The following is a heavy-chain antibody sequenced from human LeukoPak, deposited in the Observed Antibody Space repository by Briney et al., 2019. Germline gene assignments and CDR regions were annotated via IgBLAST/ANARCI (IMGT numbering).Heavy chain of an antibody. CDR1: GFTVSSNS. CDR2: IYSDNT. CDR3: AKGDTTWELPHDY. V-gene: IGHV3-53*01. J-gene: IGHJ4*02. Sequence: GRSLRLSCTVSGFTVSSNSMSWVRQAPGKGLEWVSFIYSDNTHYSDSVKGRFTISRDKSKNTLYLQVNSLRAEDTAVYYCAKGDTTWELPHDYWGQGTLVTVSS. D-gene: IGHD1-26*01.